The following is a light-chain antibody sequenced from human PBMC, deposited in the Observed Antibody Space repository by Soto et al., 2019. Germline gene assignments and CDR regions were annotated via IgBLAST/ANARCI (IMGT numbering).Light chain of an antibody. CDR3: QQRSSWPIT. CDR1: QSVSSN. Sequence: EVALTQSPATLSLSPWEIATLSCRASQSVSSNLAWYQQKPGQAPRLLIYDASRRATGIPARFSGSGSGADFTLTISTLEPEDFAVYYCQQRSSWPITIGQGTRLEIK. V-gene: IGKV3-11*01. CDR2: DAS. J-gene: IGKJ5*01.